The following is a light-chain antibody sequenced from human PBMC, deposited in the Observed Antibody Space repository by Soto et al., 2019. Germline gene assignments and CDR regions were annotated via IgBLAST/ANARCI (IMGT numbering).Light chain of an antibody. Sequence: SGLTQPASLSGSRRQSITISCTGTSSDIGAYDYVCWFQQHPGKVLKLMISEVNNPPSEVSNRVSAPKSVNTANLTISGLQVEAEAEYFCSSSATTSTHVIGTGTKVTVL. CDR3: SSSATTSTHV. CDR2: EVN. CDR1: SSDIGAYDY. V-gene: IGLV2-14*01. J-gene: IGLJ1*01.